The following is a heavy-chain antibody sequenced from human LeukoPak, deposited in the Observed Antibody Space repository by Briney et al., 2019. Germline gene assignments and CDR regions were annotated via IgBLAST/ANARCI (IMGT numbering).Heavy chain of an antibody. CDR1: GDSISNDY. CDR2: IYDSWRT. Sequence: SETLSLTCTVSGDSISNDYWSWIRQPPGTGLEWIGYIYDSWRTKYNPSLTSRVTISADTSKNLFSLKLTSVTAADTALYYCATCRDEFGDYGFTSWGQGTLVTVS. V-gene: IGHV4-59*01. J-gene: IGHJ5*02. D-gene: IGHD4-17*01. CDR3: ATCRDEFGDYGFTS.